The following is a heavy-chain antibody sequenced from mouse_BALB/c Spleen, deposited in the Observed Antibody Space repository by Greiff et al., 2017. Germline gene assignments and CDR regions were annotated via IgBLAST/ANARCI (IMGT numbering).Heavy chain of an antibody. Sequence: SGPELVKPGALVKISCKASGYTFTSYDINWVKQRPGQGLEWIGWIYPGDGSTKYNEKFKGKATLTADKSSSTAYMQLSSLTSENSAVYFCARGIGSSYRYWYFDVWGAGTTGTVSA. V-gene: IGHV1S33*01. CDR2: IYPGDGST. CDR1: GYTFTSYD. J-gene: IGHJ1*01. CDR3: ARGIGSSYRYWYFDV. D-gene: IGHD1-1*01.